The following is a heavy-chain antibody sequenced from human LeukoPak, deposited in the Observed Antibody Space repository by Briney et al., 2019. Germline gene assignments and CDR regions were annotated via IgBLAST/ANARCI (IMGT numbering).Heavy chain of an antibody. V-gene: IGHV3-23*01. D-gene: IGHD3-10*01. CDR2: ISGSGGST. CDR3: AKESLRFGYLTIDY. Sequence: GGSLRLSCAASGFTFSSYAMSWVRQAPGKGLEWVSAISGSGGSTYYADSVKGRFTISRDNSKNTLHLQMNSLRAEDTAVYYCAKESLRFGYLTIDYWGQGTLVTVSS. CDR1: GFTFSSYA. J-gene: IGHJ4*02.